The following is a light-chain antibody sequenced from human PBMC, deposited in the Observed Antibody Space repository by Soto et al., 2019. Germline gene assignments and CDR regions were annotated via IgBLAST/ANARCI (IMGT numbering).Light chain of an antibody. CDR1: QSISSW. CDR2: KAS. Sequence: DIQMTQSPSTLSASVGDRVTITCRASQSISSWLAWYQQKPGKAPNLLIYKASSLESGLPSRFSGSGSGTEFTLTITSLHADDFATYYCQQYSGYSRTFGQGTKVEIK. V-gene: IGKV1-5*03. CDR3: QQYSGYSRT. J-gene: IGKJ1*01.